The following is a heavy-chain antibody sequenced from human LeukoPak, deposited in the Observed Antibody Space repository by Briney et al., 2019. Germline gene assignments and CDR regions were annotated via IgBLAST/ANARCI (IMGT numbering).Heavy chain of an antibody. D-gene: IGHD2-8*01. V-gene: IGHV1-8*02. J-gene: IGHJ5*02. CDR3: ARGLGYCTNGVCFLSPWFDP. CDR2: MNPNSGNT. CDR1: GGTFSSYA. Sequence: ASVKVSCKASGGTFSSYAISWVRQATGQGLEWMGWMNPNSGNTGYAQKFQGRVTMTRNTSISTAYMELSSLRSEDTAVYYCARGLGYCTNGVCFLSPWFDPWGQGTLVTVSS.